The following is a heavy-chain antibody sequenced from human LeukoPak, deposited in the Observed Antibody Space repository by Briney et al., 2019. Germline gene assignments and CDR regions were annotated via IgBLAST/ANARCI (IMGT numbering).Heavy chain of an antibody. Sequence: GGSLRLSCAASGFTFSNNAMSWVRQAPGKGLEWVSAISGSGGTTKYADCVKGRFTISRDNSKNTLYLQMNSLRAEDTAVYYCAKSPTRYCSDSSGRLDYWGQGTLVTVSS. CDR2: ISGSGGTT. CDR1: GFTFSNNA. V-gene: IGHV3-23*01. D-gene: IGHD3-22*01. CDR3: AKSPTRYCSDSSGRLDY. J-gene: IGHJ4*02.